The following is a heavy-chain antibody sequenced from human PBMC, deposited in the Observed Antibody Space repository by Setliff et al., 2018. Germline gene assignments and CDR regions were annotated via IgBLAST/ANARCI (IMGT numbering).Heavy chain of an antibody. CDR3: ARDNTILGATDH. Sequence: SETLSFTCAVSGGSLNSGSYYWSWIRQSTERGLEWLGRLHTSGSTTYNPALNSRVTISVDTSTNQFSLRLTSLTAADTAVYFCARDNTILGATDHWGQGTLVTVSS. CDR1: GGSLNSGSYY. D-gene: IGHD1-26*01. V-gene: IGHV4-61*02. CDR2: LHTSGST. J-gene: IGHJ5*02.